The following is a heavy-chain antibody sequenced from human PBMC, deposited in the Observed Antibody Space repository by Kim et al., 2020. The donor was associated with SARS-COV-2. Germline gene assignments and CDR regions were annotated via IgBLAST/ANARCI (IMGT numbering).Heavy chain of an antibody. CDR3: ARGPYCRSMSCPYWFDP. J-gene: IGHJ5*02. CDR1: GYTFTSYD. D-gene: IGHD2-2*01. CDR2: MNPNSGNT. Sequence: ASVKVSCKASGYTFTSYDVNWVRQATGQGLEWMGWMNPNSGNTGYAQKFQGRVTMTSNISISTAYMELSSLRSEDTAVYYCARGPYCRSMSCPYWFDPWGQGTLVAVSP. V-gene: IGHV1-8*01.